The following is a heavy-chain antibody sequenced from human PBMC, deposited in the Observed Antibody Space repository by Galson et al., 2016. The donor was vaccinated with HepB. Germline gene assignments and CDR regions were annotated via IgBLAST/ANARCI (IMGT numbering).Heavy chain of an antibody. CDR2: VSYDGSDE. CDR1: GFTFSGFA. CDR3: ASALGQWLVGWY. J-gene: IGHJ4*02. D-gene: IGHD6-19*01. V-gene: IGHV3-30*04. Sequence: SLRLSCAASGFTFSGFAMHWVRQAPGRGLEWVAGVSYDGSDEYYADSVKGRFTISRDNSKNTLYLQMNSLRSEDTAVYYCASALGQWLVGWYWGQGTLVTVSS.